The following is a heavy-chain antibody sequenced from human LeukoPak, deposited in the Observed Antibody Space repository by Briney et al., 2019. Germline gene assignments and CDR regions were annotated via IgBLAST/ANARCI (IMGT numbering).Heavy chain of an antibody. V-gene: IGHV4-59*01. J-gene: IGHJ3*02. Sequence: SETLSLTCTVSGGSISSYYWSWIRQPSGKGLEWIGYIYYSGSTNYNPSLKSRVTISVDTSKNQFSLKLSSVTAADTAVYYCARGASGYCSSTSCRYAFDIWGQGTMVTVSS. CDR3: ARGASGYCSSTSCRYAFDI. D-gene: IGHD2-2*01. CDR2: IYYSGST. CDR1: GGSISSYY.